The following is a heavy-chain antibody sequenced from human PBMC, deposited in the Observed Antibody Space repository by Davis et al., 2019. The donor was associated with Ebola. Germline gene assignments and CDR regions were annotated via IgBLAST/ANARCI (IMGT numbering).Heavy chain of an antibody. D-gene: IGHD6-19*01. V-gene: IGHV3-33*01. CDR3: ARGGTYSSGWQAD. CDR2: IWNDGSNK. J-gene: IGHJ4*02. Sequence: PGGSLRLSCAASGFTFSNFAMHWVRQAPGKGLEWVAVIWNDGSNKYYGGSVKGRFTISRDNSKNTLYLQMNTLRVEDTAVYYCARGGTYSSGWQADWGQGTLVIVSS. CDR1: GFTFSNFA.